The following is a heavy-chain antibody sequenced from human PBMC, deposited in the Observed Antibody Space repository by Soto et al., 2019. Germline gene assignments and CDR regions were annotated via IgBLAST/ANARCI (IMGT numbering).Heavy chain of an antibody. CDR2: ISWNSDSI. CDR3: TKVGGLYDFWSGPIHFDI. D-gene: IGHD3-3*01. Sequence: EAQLVESGGGLVQPGRSLRLSCAGSGFIFDDFAIHWVRQAPGKGLEWVSGISWNSDSIGYADSVKGRFTISRDNAKNALYLQMNSLRVEDTALYYCTKVGGLYDFWSGPIHFDIWGQGTLVTVSS. J-gene: IGHJ4*02. CDR1: GFIFDDFA. V-gene: IGHV3-9*01.